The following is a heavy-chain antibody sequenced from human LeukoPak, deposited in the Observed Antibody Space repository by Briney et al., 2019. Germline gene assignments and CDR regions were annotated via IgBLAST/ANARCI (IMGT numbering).Heavy chain of an antibody. V-gene: IGHV5-51*01. Sequence: GESLKISCKGSGYTFTIYWIAWVRQMPGKGLEWMGIVYPDNSKTIYSPSFQGQVTISADKSINSAYLQWSSLKASGTAIYYCAGLSGGSGLRNDAFHIWGQGTMVTVSS. CDR1: GYTFTIYW. J-gene: IGHJ3*02. D-gene: IGHD1-26*01. CDR2: VYPDNSKT. CDR3: AGLSGGSGLRNDAFHI.